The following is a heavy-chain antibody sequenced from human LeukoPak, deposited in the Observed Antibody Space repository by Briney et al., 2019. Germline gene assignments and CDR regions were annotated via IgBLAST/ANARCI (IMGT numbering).Heavy chain of an antibody. D-gene: IGHD6-19*01. CDR2: INPSGGST. V-gene: IGHV1-46*01. CDR1: GYTFTSYY. Sequence: ASVKVSCKASGYTFTSYYIHWVRQAPGQGLEWMGIINPSGGSTSYAQKFQGRVTMTRDTSTSTVYMELSSLRSEDTAVYYCARSDVAVAPFDYWGQGTLVTVSS. CDR3: ARSDVAVAPFDY. J-gene: IGHJ4*02.